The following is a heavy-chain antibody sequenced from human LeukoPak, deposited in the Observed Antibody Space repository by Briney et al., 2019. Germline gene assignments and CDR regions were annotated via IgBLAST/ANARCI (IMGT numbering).Heavy chain of an antibody. Sequence: GGSLRLSCAASGFTFSSYAMSWVRQAPGKGLEWVSAISGSGGSTYYADSVKGRFTISRDNSKNTLYLQMNSLRAEDTAVYYCATGVKEDCSSTSCYASPFDYWGQGTLVTVSS. CDR3: ATGVKEDCSSTSCYASPFDY. CDR1: GFTFSSYA. CDR2: ISGSGGST. J-gene: IGHJ4*02. V-gene: IGHV3-23*01. D-gene: IGHD2-2*01.